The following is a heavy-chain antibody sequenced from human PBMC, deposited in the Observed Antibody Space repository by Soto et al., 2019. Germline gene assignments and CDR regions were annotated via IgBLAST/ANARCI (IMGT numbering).Heavy chain of an antibody. J-gene: IGHJ4*02. V-gene: IGHV4-34*01. CDR3: ARLRGYFWSGYPLYYFDY. Sequence: SETLSLTCAVYGGSFSGYYWSWIRQPPGKGLEWIGEINHSGSTNYNPSLKSRVTISVDTSKNQFSLQLSSVTAADTAVYYCARLRGYFWSGYPLYYFDYWGQGTLVTVSS. CDR1: GGSFSGYY. CDR2: INHSGST. D-gene: IGHD3-3*01.